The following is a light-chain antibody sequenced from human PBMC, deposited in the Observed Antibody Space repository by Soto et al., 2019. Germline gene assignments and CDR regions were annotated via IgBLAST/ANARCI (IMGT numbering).Light chain of an antibody. CDR3: QQYSNWPPIT. J-gene: IGKJ5*01. V-gene: IGKV3D-15*01. CDR1: ENIDPG. CDR2: GAS. Sequence: EIVMTQSSAILSFSPWEKVRLSWTAGENIDPGVAFFQLKPGPAPRFLTHGASPRATGVPDRFSGSGSGTDFTLTISSLQSEDFAVYYCQQYSNWPPITFGQGTRLEIK.